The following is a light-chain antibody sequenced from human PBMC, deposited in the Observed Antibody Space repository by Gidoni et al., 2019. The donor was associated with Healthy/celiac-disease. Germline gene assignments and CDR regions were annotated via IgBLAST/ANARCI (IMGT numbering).Light chain of an antibody. V-gene: IGKV4-1*01. J-gene: IGKJ4*01. CDR1: QSVLYSSNNKNY. CDR3: QQYYSTPPT. CDR2: WAS. Sequence: DIVMTQSPDSLAVSLGERATINCKSSQSVLYSSNNKNYLAWYKQKPGQPPKLLIYWASTRESGVPDRFSGSGSGTDFTLTISSLQAEDVAVYYCQQYYSTPPTFXGXTKVEIK.